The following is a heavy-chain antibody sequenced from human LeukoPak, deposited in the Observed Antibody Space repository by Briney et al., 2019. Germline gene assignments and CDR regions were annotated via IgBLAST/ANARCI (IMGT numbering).Heavy chain of an antibody. CDR1: GCTFSSYT. D-gene: IGHD5-18*01. J-gene: IGHJ4*02. CDR3: ARIGYSNSYDY. Sequence: GKSLSLSCAASGCTFSSYTRHWVRQAPGKGLEWVGGISYDGSNKYHAHSVKGRFTIPIDNSKNTLYLQMNSLRAEDTAVYYCARIGYSNSYDYWGQGTLVTVSS. CDR2: ISYDGSNK. V-gene: IGHV3-30-3*01.